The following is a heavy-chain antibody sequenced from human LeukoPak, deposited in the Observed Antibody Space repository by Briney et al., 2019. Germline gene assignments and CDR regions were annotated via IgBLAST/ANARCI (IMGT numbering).Heavy chain of an antibody. V-gene: IGHV3-33*01. Sequence: GRSLRLSCAATGFTFRTCGMHWVRQAPGKGLEWVAIDGTNTYYADAVKGRFTITRDNSKNTLYLQMNSLSGEDTDVYYCVTDKDWYFDQWGQGTLVTVSS. CDR1: GFTFRTCG. CDR3: VTDKDWYFDQ. J-gene: IGHJ4*02. D-gene: IGHD3/OR15-3a*01. CDR2: DGTNT.